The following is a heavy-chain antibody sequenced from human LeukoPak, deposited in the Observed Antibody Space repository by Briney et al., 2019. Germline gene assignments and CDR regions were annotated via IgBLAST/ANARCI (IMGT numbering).Heavy chain of an antibody. Sequence: GGSLRLSCAASGFTFSSYSMNWVRQAPGKGLEWVSSISSSSSYIYYADSVKGRFTISRDNAKNSLYLQMNSLRAEDTAVYYCAREAVGRVQLERPDYWGQGTLVTVSS. CDR1: GFTFSSYS. V-gene: IGHV3-21*01. J-gene: IGHJ4*02. CDR3: AREAVGRVQLERPDY. CDR2: ISSSSSYI. D-gene: IGHD1-1*01.